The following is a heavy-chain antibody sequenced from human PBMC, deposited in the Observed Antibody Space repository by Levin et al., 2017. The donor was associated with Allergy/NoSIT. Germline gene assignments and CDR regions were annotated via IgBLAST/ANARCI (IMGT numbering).Heavy chain of an antibody. CDR3: AWHQTTNYYMNV. J-gene: IGHJ6*03. D-gene: IGHD1-7*01. CDR1: GFKFSDAW. CDR2: LKSKGSGGTT. Sequence: GGSLRLSCEGSGFKFSDAWMSWVRQAPGKGLEWVGRLKSKGSGGTTDYAAPVKGRFTISRDDSKNTLYLQMNSLKTEDAAVYYCAWHQTTNYYMNVWGKGTTVTVSS. V-gene: IGHV3-15*01.